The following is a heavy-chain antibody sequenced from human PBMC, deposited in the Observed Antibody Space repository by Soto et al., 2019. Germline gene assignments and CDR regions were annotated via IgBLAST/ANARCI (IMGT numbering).Heavy chain of an antibody. V-gene: IGHV3-23*01. CDR3: AKDLMPDIVVVPAAIWFDP. J-gene: IGHJ5*02. CDR1: GFTFSSYA. CDR2: ISGSGGST. D-gene: IGHD2-2*01. Sequence: GGSLRLSCAASGFTFSSYAMSWVRQAPGKGLEWVSAISGSGGSTYYADSVKGRFTISRDNSKNTLSLQMNSLRAEDTAVYYYAKDLMPDIVVVPAAIWFDPWGQGTLVTVSS.